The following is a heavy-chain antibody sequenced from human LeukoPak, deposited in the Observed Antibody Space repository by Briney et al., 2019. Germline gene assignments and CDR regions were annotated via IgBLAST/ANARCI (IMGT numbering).Heavy chain of an antibody. J-gene: IGHJ4*02. V-gene: IGHV1-2*02. Sequence: ASVKVSCKASGYTFTGYYIHWVRQAPGQGFEWMGWINPNSGDTNYAQKFQGRVTMTRDTSISTAYMELSSLRSDDTAFYYCARGPHALDYWGQGTLVTVSS. CDR1: GYTFTGYY. CDR2: INPNSGDT. CDR3: ARGPHALDY.